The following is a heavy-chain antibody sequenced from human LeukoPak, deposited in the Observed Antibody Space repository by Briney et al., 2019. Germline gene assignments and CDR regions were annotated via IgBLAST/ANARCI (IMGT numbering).Heavy chain of an antibody. CDR3: ARGPVEMATIYFDY. V-gene: IGHV4-34*01. Sequence: SETLSLTCAVYGGSFSGYYWSWIRQPPGKGLEWIGEINHSGSTNYNPSLKSRVTISVDTSKNQFSLKLSSVTAADTAVYYCARGPVEMATIYFDYWGQGTLVTVSS. D-gene: IGHD5-24*01. CDR1: GGSFSGYY. J-gene: IGHJ4*02. CDR2: INHSGST.